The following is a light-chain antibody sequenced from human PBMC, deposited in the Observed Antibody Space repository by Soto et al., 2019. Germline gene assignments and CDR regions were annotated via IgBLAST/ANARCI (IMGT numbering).Light chain of an antibody. CDR2: AAS. V-gene: IGKV1-39*01. CDR3: QQTYTSRIT. J-gene: IGKJ5*01. CDR1: QSISSY. Sequence: DIQMTQSRSSLSASVGDRVTNTCRASQSISSYLSWYQQTPGKAPKLLIFAASSLQSGVPSRFSGSGSGTDFTLTVSNLQPEDFATYYCQQTYTSRITFGLGTRLEI.